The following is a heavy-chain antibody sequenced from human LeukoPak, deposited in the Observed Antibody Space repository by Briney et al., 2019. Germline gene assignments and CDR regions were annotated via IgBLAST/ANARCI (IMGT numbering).Heavy chain of an antibody. J-gene: IGHJ3*02. CDR1: GGSISSSN. Sequence: GTLSLTCAVSGGSISSSNWWSWVRQPPGKGLEWVSYISSSSSTIYYADSVKGRFTISRDNAKNSLYLQMNSLRAEDTAVYYCARDSYYDSSAQDAFDIWGQGTMVTVSS. CDR2: ISSSSSTI. CDR3: ARDSYYDSSAQDAFDI. D-gene: IGHD3-22*01. V-gene: IGHV3-48*04.